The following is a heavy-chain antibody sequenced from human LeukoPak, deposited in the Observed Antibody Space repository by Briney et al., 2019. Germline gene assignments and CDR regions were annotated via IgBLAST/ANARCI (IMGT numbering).Heavy chain of an antibody. CDR1: GFTFSSYS. J-gene: IGHJ5*02. D-gene: IGHD6-19*01. CDR3: ARGPSYSSGWYGGRNWFDP. V-gene: IGHV3-21*01. Sequence: GGSLRLSRAASGFTFSSYSMNWVRQAPGKGLEWVSSISSSSSYIYYADSVKGRFTISRDNAKNSLYLQMNSLRAGDTAVYYCARGPSYSSGWYGGRNWFDPWGQGTLVTVSS. CDR2: ISSSSSYI.